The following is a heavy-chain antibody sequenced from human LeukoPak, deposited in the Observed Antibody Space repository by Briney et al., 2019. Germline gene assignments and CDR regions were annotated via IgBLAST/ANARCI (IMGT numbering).Heavy chain of an antibody. D-gene: IGHD3-22*01. Sequence: ASVKVSCKASGYAFTAYYIHWVRQAPGQGLEWMGWINPNNGVTNFAQKFEGRVTMARDTSITTVYMELSRLRSDDTAVFYCARGYYDSSDFEYFQHWGQGTLVTVSS. V-gene: IGHV1-2*02. CDR2: INPNNGVT. CDR3: ARGYYDSSDFEYFQH. J-gene: IGHJ1*01. CDR1: GYAFTAYY.